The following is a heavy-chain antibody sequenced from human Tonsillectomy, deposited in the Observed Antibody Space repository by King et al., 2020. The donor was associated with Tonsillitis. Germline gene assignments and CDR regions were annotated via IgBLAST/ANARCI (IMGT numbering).Heavy chain of an antibody. Sequence: QLVQSGAEVKKPGASVKVSCKASGYTFTGHFMHWLRQAPGQGLEWMGWINPYNGGTNYARRFQGRVTMTRDTSISTAYMEMRRLRSDDTAVYYCARGRGGCSNGVCYKDYWGQGTLVTVSS. CDR3: ARGRGGCSNGVCYKDY. J-gene: IGHJ4*02. V-gene: IGHV1-2*02. D-gene: IGHD2-8*01. CDR1: GYTFTGHF. CDR2: INPYNGGT.